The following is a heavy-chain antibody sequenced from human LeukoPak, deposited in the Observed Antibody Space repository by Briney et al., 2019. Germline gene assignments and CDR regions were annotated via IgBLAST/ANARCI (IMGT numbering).Heavy chain of an antibody. Sequence: GGSLRLSCAASGFTFSSYSMSWVRQAPGKGLEWVSYISSSSSTIYYADSVKGRFTISKDNAKNSLYLQMNSLRDEDTAVYYCARGCSSTSCRVDFQHWGQGTLVTVSS. CDR3: ARGCSSTSCRVDFQH. V-gene: IGHV3-48*02. D-gene: IGHD2-2*01. CDR2: ISSSSSTI. J-gene: IGHJ1*01. CDR1: GFTFSSYS.